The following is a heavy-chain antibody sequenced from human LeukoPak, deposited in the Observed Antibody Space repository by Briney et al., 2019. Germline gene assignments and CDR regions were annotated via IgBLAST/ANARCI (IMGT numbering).Heavy chain of an antibody. CDR3: ARILETIVVVPAAMGAPDY. CDR2: IYPGDSDT. J-gene: IGHJ4*02. V-gene: IGHV5-51*01. CDR1: GYSFTNYW. Sequence: GESLKNSCKGSGYSFTNYWIGWVRQMPGKGLEWMGIIYPGDSDTRYSPSFQGQVTISADKSISTAYLQWSSLKASDTAMYYCARILETIVVVPAAMGAPDYWGQGTLDTVSS. D-gene: IGHD2-2*01.